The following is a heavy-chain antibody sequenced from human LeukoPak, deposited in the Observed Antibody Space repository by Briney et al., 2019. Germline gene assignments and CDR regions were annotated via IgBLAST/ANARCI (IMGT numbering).Heavy chain of an antibody. CDR1: GFTFSSYS. CDR2: ISSSSSYI. CDR3: AKGGQQLVRRWFDP. J-gene: IGHJ5*02. Sequence: GGSLRLSCAASGFTFSSYSMNWVRQAPGKGLEWVSSISSSSSYIYYADSVKGRFTISRDKAKNSLYLQMNSLRAEDTAVYYCAKGGQQLVRRWFDPWGQGTLVTVPS. V-gene: IGHV3-21*01. D-gene: IGHD6-13*01.